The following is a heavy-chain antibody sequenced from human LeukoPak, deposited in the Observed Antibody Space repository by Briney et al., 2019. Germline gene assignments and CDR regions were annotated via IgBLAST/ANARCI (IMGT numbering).Heavy chain of an antibody. V-gene: IGHV3-66*01. CDR2: IYSGGNT. CDR3: ARTPMFYFYGMDV. CDR1: GFTVSSNY. Sequence: PGGSLRLSCAASGFTVSSNYMNWVRQAPGKGLEWVSVIYSGGNTDYADSVKGRFTISRDNSKNTLYLQMNSLRAEDTAVYYCARTPMFYFYGMDVWGRGTTVTVSS. D-gene: IGHD2-15*01. J-gene: IGHJ6*02.